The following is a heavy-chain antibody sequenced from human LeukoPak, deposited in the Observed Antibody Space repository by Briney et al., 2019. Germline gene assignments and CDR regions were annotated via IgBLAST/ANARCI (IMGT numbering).Heavy chain of an antibody. Sequence: ASVKVSCKASGYTFTSYGISWVRQAPGQGLEWMGWISAYNGNTNYAQKLQGRVTMTTDTSTSTAYMELRSLRSDDTAVYYCARDHYYDSSGYASPFGYWGQGTLVTVSS. D-gene: IGHD3-22*01. CDR3: ARDHYYDSSGYASPFGY. V-gene: IGHV1-18*01. CDR2: ISAYNGNT. J-gene: IGHJ4*02. CDR1: GYTFTSYG.